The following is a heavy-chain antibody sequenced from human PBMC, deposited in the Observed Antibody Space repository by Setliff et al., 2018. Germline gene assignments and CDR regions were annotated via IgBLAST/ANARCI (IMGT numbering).Heavy chain of an antibody. Sequence: ASVKVSCKASGYTFDTYGITWVRQAPGQGLEWVGWISPYTGNAYYAPKFQGRVSLTTDTSTTTAYMDLRSLRPADTAIYFCSRLVRFCTRTSCQRLSGDDYWGQGTLVTVSS. J-gene: IGHJ4*02. CDR2: ISPYTGNA. CDR1: GYTFDTYG. D-gene: IGHD2-2*01. V-gene: IGHV1-18*01. CDR3: SRLVRFCTRTSCQRLSGDDY.